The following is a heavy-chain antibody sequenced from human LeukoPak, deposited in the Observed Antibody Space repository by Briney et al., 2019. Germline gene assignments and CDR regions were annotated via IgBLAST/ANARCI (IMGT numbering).Heavy chain of an antibody. CDR2: ISWNSGTI. Sequence: PGGSLRLSCAASGFTFDNYAMHWVRQAPGKGLEWVSGISWNSGTIGYADSVKGRFTISRDNAKNSLYLQMNSLRAEDTALYYCVKDLTSSADAFDIWGQGTMVTVSS. J-gene: IGHJ3*02. CDR1: GFTFDNYA. CDR3: VKDLTSSADAFDI. D-gene: IGHD3-22*01. V-gene: IGHV3-9*01.